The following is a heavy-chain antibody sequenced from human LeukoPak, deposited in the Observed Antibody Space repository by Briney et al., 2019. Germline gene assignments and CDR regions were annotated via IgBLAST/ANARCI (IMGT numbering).Heavy chain of an antibody. CDR2: IWYDGNNK. CDR1: GFTFSGYG. Sequence: LVESGGGVVQPGRSLRLSCAASGFTFSGYGMHWVRQAPDKGLEWVAVIWYDGNNKYYADSVKGRFTISRDNSKNALYLQMNSLRVEDTAVCYCANVWVYTTMVSYYFDYWGQGALVTVSS. D-gene: IGHD5-18*01. J-gene: IGHJ4*02. V-gene: IGHV3-33*06. CDR3: ANVWVYTTMVSYYFDY.